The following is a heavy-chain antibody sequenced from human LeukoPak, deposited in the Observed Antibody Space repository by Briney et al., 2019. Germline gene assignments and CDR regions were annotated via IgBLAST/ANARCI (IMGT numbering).Heavy chain of an antibody. Sequence: GGSLRLSCAASGFTFSDYYMSWIRQAPGKGLEWVSYISSSGSTIYYADSVKGRFTISRDNAKNSLYLQMNSLGAEDTAVYYCARVGSESVYYYYGMDVWGQGTTVTVSS. D-gene: IGHD6-19*01. CDR2: ISSSGSTI. V-gene: IGHV3-11*01. CDR3: ARVGSESVYYYYGMDV. CDR1: GFTFSDYY. J-gene: IGHJ6*02.